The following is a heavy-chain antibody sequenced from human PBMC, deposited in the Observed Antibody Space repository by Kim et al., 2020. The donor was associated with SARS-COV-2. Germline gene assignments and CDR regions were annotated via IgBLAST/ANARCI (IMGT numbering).Heavy chain of an antibody. CDR1: GFTFSSYS. CDR3: ARDPWHYGSGSYFSRTLYYFDY. J-gene: IGHJ4*02. Sequence: GGSLRLSCAASGFTFSSYSMNWVRQAPGKGLEWVSYISSSSSTIYYADSVKGRFTISRDNAKNSLYLQMNSLRDEDTAVYYCARDPWHYGSGSYFSRTLYYFDYWGQGTLVTVSS. CDR2: ISSSSSTI. D-gene: IGHD3-10*01. V-gene: IGHV3-48*02.